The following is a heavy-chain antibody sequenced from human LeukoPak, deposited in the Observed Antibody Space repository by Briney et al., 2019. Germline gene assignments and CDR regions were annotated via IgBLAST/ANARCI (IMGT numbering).Heavy chain of an antibody. D-gene: IGHD2-15*01. Sequence: SETLSLTCTVSGYSISSGYYWGWIRQPPGKGLEWIGNIDHGGSSIYNSSLRSRVTISRDTSKNQFSLKLSSVTAADTAVYYCARGYCSGIISCPFIWFDPWGQGALVTVSS. CDR1: GYSISSGYY. CDR3: ARGYCSGIISCPFIWFDP. CDR2: IDHGGSS. V-gene: IGHV4-38-2*02. J-gene: IGHJ5*02.